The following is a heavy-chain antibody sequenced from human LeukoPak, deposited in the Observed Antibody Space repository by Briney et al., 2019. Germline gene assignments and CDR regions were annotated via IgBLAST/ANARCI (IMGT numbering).Heavy chain of an antibody. J-gene: IGHJ4*02. CDR3: ARGYGDYGKYYFDS. CDR2: ISSGSGYI. Sequence: PGGSQRLSCAASGFTFSTFPMNWVRQAPGKGLEWVSSISSGSGYIYYADSVKGRFTISRANAKNSLYLQMNSLRAEDTAVYYCARGYGDYGKYYFDSWGQGTLVTVSS. CDR1: GFTFSTFP. V-gene: IGHV3-21*01. D-gene: IGHD4-17*01.